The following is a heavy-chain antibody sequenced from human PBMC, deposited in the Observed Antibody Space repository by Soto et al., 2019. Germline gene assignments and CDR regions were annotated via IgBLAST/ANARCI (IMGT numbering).Heavy chain of an antibody. CDR2: ISGSGGSA. CDR3: AYSSTPFDY. Sequence: EVQLLESGGGLVQPGGSLRLSCAASGVTFSSYAMSWVRQAPGKGLEWVSAISGSGGSASYADSVTGRFTISRYNSKNTLYLQMNRLRAEDTAVYYCAYSSTPFDYWGQGTLVTVDS. J-gene: IGHJ4*02. V-gene: IGHV3-23*01. D-gene: IGHD6-13*01. CDR1: GVTFSSYA.